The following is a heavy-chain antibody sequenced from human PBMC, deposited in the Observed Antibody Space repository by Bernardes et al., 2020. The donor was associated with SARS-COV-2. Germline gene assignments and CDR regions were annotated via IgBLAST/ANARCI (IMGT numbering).Heavy chain of an antibody. CDR1: GDSISLSSYF. CDR2: IYYSGRT. CDR3: ARHVLGGDDYLWGSYRYTFDN. J-gene: IGHJ5*02. D-gene: IGHD3-16*02. V-gene: IGHV4-39*01. Sequence: ETLSLTCPVSGDSISLSSYFWGWVRQPPGKGLEWIGSIYYSGRTYYNPSLRSRVTIAVDTSKNQFSLKLRSVTASDTAVFYCARHVLGGDDYLWGSYRYTFDNWGQGTLVTVSA.